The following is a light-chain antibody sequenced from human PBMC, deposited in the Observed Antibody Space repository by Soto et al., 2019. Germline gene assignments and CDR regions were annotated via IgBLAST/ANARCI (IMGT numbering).Light chain of an antibody. CDR1: QSVSNNY. J-gene: IGKJ5*01. CDR2: GAS. Sequence: EVVLTQSPGTLSLSPGERATLSCRASQSVSNNYLAWYQQKPGQAPRLLIYGASNRATGIPDRFSGSGSGTDFTLTISSLQSEDFAVYYCQHYNNWPITFGQGTRLEIK. V-gene: IGKV3-20*01. CDR3: QHYNNWPIT.